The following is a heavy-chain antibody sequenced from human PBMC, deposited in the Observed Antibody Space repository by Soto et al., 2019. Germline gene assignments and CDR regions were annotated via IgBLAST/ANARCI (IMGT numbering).Heavy chain of an antibody. CDR1: GVTFSSYA. D-gene: IGHD4-17*01. V-gene: IGHV3-23*01. CDR3: AKGDGMTTLTTLFAY. CDR2: ISGSGGST. J-gene: IGHJ4*02. Sequence: GGSLRLSCAASGVTFSSYAMSWVGQAPGKGLEWVSAISGSGGSTYYADSVKGRFTISRDNSKNTLYLQMNSLRAEDTAVYYCAKGDGMTTLTTLFAYWGQGTLVTVSS.